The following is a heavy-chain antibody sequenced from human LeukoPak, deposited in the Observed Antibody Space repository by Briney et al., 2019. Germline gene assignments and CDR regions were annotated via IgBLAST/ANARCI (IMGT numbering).Heavy chain of an antibody. CDR3: ARGLGYCTSTTCLLPFDY. CDR2: IYSGGST. CDR1: GFTVSNNY. J-gene: IGHJ4*02. V-gene: IGHV3-53*01. Sequence: GGSLRLSCAASGFTVSNNYISWVRQAPGKRLEWVSVIYSGGSTKYADSVKARFTISRDSSKNTVYLQMNSLRAEDTAMYYCARGLGYCTSTTCLLPFDYWGQGTLVTVSS. D-gene: IGHD2-2*01.